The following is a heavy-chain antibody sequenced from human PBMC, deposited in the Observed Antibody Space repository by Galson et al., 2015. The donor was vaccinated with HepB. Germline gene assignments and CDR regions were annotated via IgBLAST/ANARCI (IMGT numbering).Heavy chain of an antibody. CDR1: GGTFSSYA. CDR3: ARDQGYSSSWSDY. D-gene: IGHD6-13*01. Sequence: SVKVSCKASGGTFSSYAISWVRRAPGQGLEWMGRIIPILGIANYAQKFQGRVTITADKSTSTAYMELSSLRSEDTAVYYCARDQGYSSSWSDYWGQGTLVTVSS. J-gene: IGHJ4*02. V-gene: IGHV1-69*04. CDR2: IIPILGIA.